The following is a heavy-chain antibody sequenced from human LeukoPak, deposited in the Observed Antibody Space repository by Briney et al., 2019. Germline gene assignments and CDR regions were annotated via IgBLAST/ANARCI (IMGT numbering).Heavy chain of an antibody. Sequence: ASVKVSCKASGYTFTSYDINWVRQGTGQGLEWMGWMNPNSGNTGYAQKFQGRVTITRNTSISTAYMELSSLRSEDTAVYYCARNPIRTYYDFWSGYSNWYDPWGQGTLVTVSS. CDR3: ARNPIRTYYDFWSGYSNWYDP. CDR1: GYTFTSYD. CDR2: MNPNSGNT. J-gene: IGHJ5*02. V-gene: IGHV1-8*03. D-gene: IGHD3-3*01.